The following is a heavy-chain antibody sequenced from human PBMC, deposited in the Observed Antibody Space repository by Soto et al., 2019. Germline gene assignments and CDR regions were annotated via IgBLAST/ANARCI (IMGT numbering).Heavy chain of an antibody. CDR1: GYTFTSYG. CDR3: GRVKVDIVDYYYYYMDV. CDR2: ISAYNGNT. J-gene: IGHJ6*03. V-gene: IGHV1-18*01. Sequence: ASVKVSCKASGYTFTSYGISWVRQAPGQGLEWMGWISAYNGNTNYAQKLQGRVTMTTDTSTSTAYMELRSLRSDDTAVYYCGRVKVDIVDYYYYYMDVWGKGTTVTVSS. D-gene: IGHD5-12*01.